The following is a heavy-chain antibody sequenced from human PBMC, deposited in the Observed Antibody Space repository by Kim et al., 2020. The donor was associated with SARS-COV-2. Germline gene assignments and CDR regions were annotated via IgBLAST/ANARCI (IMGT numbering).Heavy chain of an antibody. V-gene: IGHV3-11*04. CDR3: ATDSSGSNEAFDI. D-gene: IGHD6-19*01. CDR1: GFTFSDYY. Sequence: GGSLRLSCAASGFTFSDYYMSWIRQAPGKGLEWVSYISSSGSTIYYADSVKGRFTISRDNAKNSLYLQMNSLRAEDTAVYYCATDSSGSNEAFDIWGQGTMVTVSS. CDR2: ISSSGSTI. J-gene: IGHJ3*02.